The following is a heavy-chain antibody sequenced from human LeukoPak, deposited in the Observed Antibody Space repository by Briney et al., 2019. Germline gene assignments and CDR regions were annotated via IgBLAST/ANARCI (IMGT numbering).Heavy chain of an antibody. V-gene: IGHV3-48*04. J-gene: IGHJ3*02. Sequence: PGGSLRLSCVASGFTFSSYSMSWVRQAPGKGREWVSYIIPTSSTTYYADSVKGRFTISRDNAKNSLYLQMNSLGAEDTAVYYCARIDAFDIWGQGTMVTVSS. CDR3: ARIDAFDI. CDR1: GFTFSSYS. CDR2: IIPTSSTT.